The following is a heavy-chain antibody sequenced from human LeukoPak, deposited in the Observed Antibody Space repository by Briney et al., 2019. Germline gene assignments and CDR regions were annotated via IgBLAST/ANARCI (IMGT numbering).Heavy chain of an antibody. CDR1: GGSISSYY. CDR2: IYYSGST. J-gene: IGHJ4*02. D-gene: IGHD3-3*01. CDR3: AREIRITIFGVVIKYFDY. V-gene: IGHV4-59*01. Sequence: PSETLSLTCTVSGGSISSYYWSWIRQSPGKGLEWIGYIYYSGSTNYNPSLKSRVTISVDTSKNQFSLKLSSVTAADTAVYYCAREIRITIFGVVIKYFDYWGQGTLVTVSS.